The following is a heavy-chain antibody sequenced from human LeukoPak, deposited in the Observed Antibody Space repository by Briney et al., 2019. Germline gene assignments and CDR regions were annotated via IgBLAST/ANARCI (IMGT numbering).Heavy chain of an antibody. D-gene: IGHD1-26*01. J-gene: IGHJ4*02. CDR2: ISTYDGGT. CDR3: ARDQPRRGPGNRDY. V-gene: IGHV1-18*01. Sequence: ASVKVSCKASGGTFSSYAINWVRQAPGQGLEWMGWISTYDGGTNYAQKFRDRVTMLRDTSTSTAYMELRSLRSDDTAVYYCARDQPRRGPGNRDYWGQGTLVTVSS. CDR1: GGTFSSYA.